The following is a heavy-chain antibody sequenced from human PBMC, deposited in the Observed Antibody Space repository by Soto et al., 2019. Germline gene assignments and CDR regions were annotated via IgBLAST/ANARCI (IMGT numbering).Heavy chain of an antibody. CDR2: ISSSSSYI. V-gene: IGHV3-21*01. Sequence: GGSLRLSCAASGFTFSSYSMNWVRQAPGKGLEWVSSISSSSSYIYYADSVKGRFTISRDNAKNSLYLQMNSLRAEDTAVYYSARDSELSYDFWSGYQANYWGQGTLVTVSS. CDR3: ARDSELSYDFWSGYQANY. J-gene: IGHJ4*02. CDR1: GFTFSSYS. D-gene: IGHD3-3*01.